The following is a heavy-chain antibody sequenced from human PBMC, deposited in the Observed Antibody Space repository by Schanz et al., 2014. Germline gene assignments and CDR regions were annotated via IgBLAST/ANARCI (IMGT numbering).Heavy chain of an antibody. CDR3: ARGLGDERWLDLNEAFDI. Sequence: QVQLVQSGAEVKKPGVSVKVSCKASGYTFTTYYIHWVRQAPGQGLEWMGIINPSGGSTSYAQKFQGRVTMTRDTSTSTVYMELSSLRSEDTAVYYCARGLGDERWLDLNEAFDIWGQGTIVTVSS. CDR2: INPSGGST. CDR1: GYTFTTYY. J-gene: IGHJ3*02. D-gene: IGHD6-19*01. V-gene: IGHV1-46*01.